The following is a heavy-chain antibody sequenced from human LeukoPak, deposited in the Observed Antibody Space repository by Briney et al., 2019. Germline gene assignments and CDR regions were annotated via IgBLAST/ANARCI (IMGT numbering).Heavy chain of an antibody. CDR2: IYSGGST. CDR3: VASDYIWGSYRSYFDY. V-gene: IGHV3-53*01. J-gene: IGHJ4*02. CDR1: GFTVSSNY. D-gene: IGHD3-16*02. Sequence: GGSPRLSCAASGFTVSSNYMSWVRQAPGKGLEWVSVIYSGGSTYYADSVKGRFTISRDNSKNTLYLQMNSLRAEDTAVYYCVASDYIWGSYRSYFDYWGQGTLVTVSS.